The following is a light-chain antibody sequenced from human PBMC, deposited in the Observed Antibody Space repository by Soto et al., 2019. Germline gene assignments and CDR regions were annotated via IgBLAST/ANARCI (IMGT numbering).Light chain of an antibody. V-gene: IGLV2-14*01. CDR2: EVS. CDR3: SSYTSSSNWV. CDR1: SSDVGGYNY. J-gene: IGLJ1*01. Sequence: ALTQPASVSGSPGQSITISCTGTSSDVGGYNYVSWYQQHPGKAPKLMIYEVSNRPSGVSNRFSGSKSGNTASLTISGLQAEDEADYYCSSYTSSSNWVFGTGTKLTVL.